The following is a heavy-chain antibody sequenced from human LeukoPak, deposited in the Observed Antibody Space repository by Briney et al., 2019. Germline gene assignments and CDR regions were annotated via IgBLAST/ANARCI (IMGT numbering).Heavy chain of an antibody. D-gene: IGHD1-1*01. V-gene: IGHV3-23*01. CDR3: ANEVRPNDY. J-gene: IGHJ4*02. CDR1: GFAFSSHA. Sequence: GGSLRLSCAASGFAFSSHAMCWVRQAPGKGLEWVSSIDISGGSTYYADSAGGRFTISRDNSKNTLYLQMNGLRVEDTALYYCANEVRPNDYWGQGTLVTVSS. CDR2: IDISGGST.